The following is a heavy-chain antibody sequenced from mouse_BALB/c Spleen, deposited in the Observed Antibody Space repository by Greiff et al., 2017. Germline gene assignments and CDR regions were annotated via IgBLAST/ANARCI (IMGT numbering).Heavy chain of an antibody. CDR1: GFTFSSFG. CDR3: ARGDGYYEAWFAY. CDR2: ISSGSSTI. J-gene: IGHJ3*01. Sequence: EVQVVESGGGLVQPGGSRKLSCAASGFTFSSFGMHWVRQAPEKGLEWVAYISSGSSTIYYADTVKGRFTISRDNPKNTLFLQMTSLRSEDTAMYYCARGDGYYEAWFAYWGQGTLVTVSA. V-gene: IGHV5-17*02. D-gene: IGHD2-3*01.